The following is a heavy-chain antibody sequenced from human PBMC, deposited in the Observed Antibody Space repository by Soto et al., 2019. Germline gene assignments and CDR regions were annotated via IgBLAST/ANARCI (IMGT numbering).Heavy chain of an antibody. D-gene: IGHD2-21*02. Sequence: SETLSLTCTVSGGSISSGGYYWSWIRQHPGKGLEWIGYIYYSGSTYYNPSLKSRVTISVDTSKNQFSLKLSSVTAADTAVYYCARGSPIVVVTADRNYYYYYGMDVWGQGTTVTVSS. J-gene: IGHJ6*02. CDR1: GGSISSGGYY. CDR3: ARGSPIVVVTADRNYYYYYGMDV. V-gene: IGHV4-31*03. CDR2: IYYSGST.